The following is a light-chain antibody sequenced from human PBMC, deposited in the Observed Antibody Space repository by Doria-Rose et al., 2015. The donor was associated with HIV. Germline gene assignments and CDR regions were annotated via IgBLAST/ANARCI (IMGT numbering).Light chain of an antibody. J-gene: IGLJ1*01. V-gene: IGLV1-40*01. CDR2: GSN. CDR3: QSYDSSLGV. CDR1: SSNIGAGYD. Sequence: QPVLTQPPSVSGAPGQRVTISCTGSSSNIGAGYDVHWYQQLSGTVPKLLTYGSNNRPSGVPDRFSGSKSGTSASLAITGLQAEDEADYYCQSYDSSLGVFGTGTKVTVL.